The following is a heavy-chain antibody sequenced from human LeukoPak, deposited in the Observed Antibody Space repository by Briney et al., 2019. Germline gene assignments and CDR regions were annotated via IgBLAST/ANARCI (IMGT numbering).Heavy chain of an antibody. J-gene: IGHJ4*02. CDR1: GYTFTSYG. CDR2: ISAYNGNT. D-gene: IGHD3-22*01. V-gene: IGHV1-18*01. CDR3: ARDLVDTYYYDSSGYNGRDY. Sequence: ASVKVSCKASGYTFTSYGISWVRQAPGQGLEWMGWISAYNGNTNYAQKLQGRVTMTTDTSTSTAYMELRSLRSDDTAVYYCARDLVDTYYYDSSGYNGRDYWGQGTLVTVYS.